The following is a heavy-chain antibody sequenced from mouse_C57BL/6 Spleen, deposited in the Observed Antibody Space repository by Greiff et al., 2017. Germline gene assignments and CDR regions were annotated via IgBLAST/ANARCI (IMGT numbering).Heavy chain of an antibody. D-gene: IGHD1-1*01. J-gene: IGHJ4*01. CDR1: GYTFTNYW. V-gene: IGHV1-63*01. CDR2: IYPGGGYT. Sequence: VQLQQSGAELVRPGTSVKMSCKASGYTFTNYWIGWAKQRPGHGLEWIGDIYPGGGYTNYNEKFKGKATLTADKSSSTAYMQFSSLTSEDSAIYYCARDVITTVVATDYYAMDYWGQGTSVTVSS. CDR3: ARDVITTVVATDYYAMDY.